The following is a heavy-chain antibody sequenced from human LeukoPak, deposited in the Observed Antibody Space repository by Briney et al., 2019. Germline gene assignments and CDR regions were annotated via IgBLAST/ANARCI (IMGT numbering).Heavy chain of an antibody. Sequence: ASVKVSCKASGYTFTGYYMHWVRQAPGQGLEWMGRIIPIPDIANYAEKFQGRVTITADKSTSTVYMELSSLRSEDAAIYYCAVFYHYASGTFVDSWGQGTLVTVSS. V-gene: IGHV1-69*02. J-gene: IGHJ4*02. CDR2: IIPIPDIA. CDR1: GYTFTGYY. CDR3: AVFYHYASGTFVDS. D-gene: IGHD5/OR15-5a*01.